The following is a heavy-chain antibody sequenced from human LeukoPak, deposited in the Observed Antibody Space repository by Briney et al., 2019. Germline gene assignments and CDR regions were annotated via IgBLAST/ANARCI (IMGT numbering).Heavy chain of an antibody. Sequence: SETPSLTCSVSGGSISSGSYYWGWIRQPPGKGLEWIGSIYYSGSTYYNPSLKSRVTISIDTSKNQFSLKLSSVTAADTAVYYCSQMGPHDTSGYYPLDPWGQGTLVSVSS. CDR2: IYYSGST. V-gene: IGHV4-39*05. D-gene: IGHD3-22*01. CDR1: GGSISSGSYY. J-gene: IGHJ5*02. CDR3: SQMGPHDTSGYYPLDP.